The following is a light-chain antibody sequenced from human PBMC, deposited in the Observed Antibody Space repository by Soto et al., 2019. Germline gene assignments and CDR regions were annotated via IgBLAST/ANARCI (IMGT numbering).Light chain of an antibody. J-gene: IGKJ4*01. CDR1: QSVSNNY. Sequence: EIVMTQSPATLSVSPGERATLSCRASQSVSNNYLAWYQQKPGQAPRLLIYGASNRATGIPDRFSGSGSGTDFTLTISRLEPEDFAVYYCQQYGSSLLTFGQGTKVDI. V-gene: IGKV3-20*01. CDR2: GAS. CDR3: QQYGSSLLT.